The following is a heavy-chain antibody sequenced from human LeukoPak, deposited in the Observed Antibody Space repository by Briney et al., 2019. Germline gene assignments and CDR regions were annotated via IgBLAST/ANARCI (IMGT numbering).Heavy chain of an antibody. CDR2: TVGGGDGT. V-gene: IGHV3-23*01. D-gene: IGHD4-11*01. J-gene: IGHJ4*02. CDR3: AKLTTS. Sequence: PGGSLRLSCSGSGFTFSDYAMFWVRQAPGKGLEWVAVTVGGGDGTYYADSVKGRFTISRDNSNNTLYLQMNSLRAEDTAVYYCAKLTTSWGQGTLVTVSS. CDR1: GFTFSDYA.